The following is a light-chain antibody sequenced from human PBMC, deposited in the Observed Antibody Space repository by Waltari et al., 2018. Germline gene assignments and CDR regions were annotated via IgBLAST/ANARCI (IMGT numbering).Light chain of an antibody. V-gene: IGLV2-14*03. CDR3: SSYTNSRDVL. CDR2: DVS. J-gene: IGLJ2*01. Sequence: QSALTQPASVSGSPGQSITISCTGTSSDVGGYNFVSWYQQHPGKAPKLMIYDVSNRPSGLSNRFSGSKSGNTASLTISGLQADDEADYYCSSYTNSRDVLFGGGTKLTVL. CDR1: SSDVGGYNF.